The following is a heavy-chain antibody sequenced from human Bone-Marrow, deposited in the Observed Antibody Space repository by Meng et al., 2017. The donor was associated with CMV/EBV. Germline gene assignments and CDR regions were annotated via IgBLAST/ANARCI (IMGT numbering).Heavy chain of an antibody. CDR1: GFTFSSYG. D-gene: IGHD2/OR15-2a*01. CDR3: ARARNMAVDY. Sequence: GESLKISCAASGFTFSSYGMHWVRQAPGKGLEWVAFIRYDGSNKYYADSVKGRFTISRDNAKNSLYLQMNSLRAEDTAVYYCARARNMAVDYWGQGTLVTVSS. V-gene: IGHV3-30*02. J-gene: IGHJ4*02. CDR2: IRYDGSNK.